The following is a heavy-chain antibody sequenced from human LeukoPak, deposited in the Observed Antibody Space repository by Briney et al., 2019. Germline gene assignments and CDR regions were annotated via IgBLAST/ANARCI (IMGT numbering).Heavy chain of an antibody. J-gene: IGHJ4*02. CDR1: GVSISSGGFY. V-gene: IGHV4-31*03. Sequence: SETLSLTCTVSGVSISSGGFYWTWIRQHPGKGLEWIGYVYHTGSTIYTPSLKSRLTMSVDTSKNQFSLKLSSVTAADTAVYYCVKGTPFDYWGQGILVTVPS. CDR2: VYHTGST. CDR3: VKGTPFDY.